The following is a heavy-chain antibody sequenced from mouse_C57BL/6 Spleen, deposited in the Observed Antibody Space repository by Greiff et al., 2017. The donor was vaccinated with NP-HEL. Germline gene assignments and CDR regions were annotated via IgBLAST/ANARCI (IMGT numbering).Heavy chain of an antibody. CDR3: ARTLPYYYGSSYEFDY. CDR2: IDPSDSYT. D-gene: IGHD1-1*01. J-gene: IGHJ2*01. CDR1: GYTFTSYW. Sequence: QVQLQQPGAELVMPGASVKLSCKASGYTFTSYWMHWVKQRPGQGLEWIGEIDPSDSYTNYNQKFKGKSTLTVDKSSSTAYMQLSSLTSEDSAVYYCARTLPYYYGSSYEFDYWGQGTTLTVSS. V-gene: IGHV1-69*01.